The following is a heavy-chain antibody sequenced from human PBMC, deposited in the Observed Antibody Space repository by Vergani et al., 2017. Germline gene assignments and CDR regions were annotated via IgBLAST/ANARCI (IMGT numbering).Heavy chain of an antibody. J-gene: IGHJ5*02. CDR2: IIPIFGTA. Sequence: QVQLVQSGAEVKKTGSSVKVSCKASGGTFSSYAISWVRQATGQGLEWMGRIIPIFGTANYAQKFQGRVTITADESTSTAYMELSSLRSEDTAVYYCARDDNYDILTGYYNWFDPWGQGTLVTVSS. D-gene: IGHD3-9*01. CDR3: ARDDNYDILTGYYNWFDP. V-gene: IGHV1-69*18. CDR1: GGTFSSYA.